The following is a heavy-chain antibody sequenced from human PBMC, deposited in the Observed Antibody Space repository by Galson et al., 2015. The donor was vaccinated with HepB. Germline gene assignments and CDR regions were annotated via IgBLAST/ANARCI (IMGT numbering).Heavy chain of an antibody. CDR2: INQGASEK. CDR3: TTEGRYRSSAGIFEY. J-gene: IGHJ4*02. Sequence: SLRLSCAVSEFSFSNYWMTWVRQAPGKGPEWVANINQGASEKYYVDSVKGRFTISRDNAENSLYLQMNSLRAEDTAVYYCTTEGRYRSSAGIFEYWGQGALVTVSS. CDR1: EFSFSNYW. D-gene: IGHD3-16*02. V-gene: IGHV3-7*03.